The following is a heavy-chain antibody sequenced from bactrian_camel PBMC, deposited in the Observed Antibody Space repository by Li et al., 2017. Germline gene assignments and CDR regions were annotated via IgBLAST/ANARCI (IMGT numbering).Heavy chain of an antibody. V-gene: IGHV3S53*01. D-gene: IGHD6*01. CDR3: AADVTGTPSGWCLTYHKYVGN. Sequence: HVQLVESGGNSVQAGGSLRLSCEVSGYTVSELYMAWFRQAPGQEREAVAAIDKSGYTTYTYSVEGRFTISKDNAENTLYLQMTNLKPEDTAMYYCAADVTGTPSGWCLTYHKYVGNWGQGTQVTVS. CDR2: IDKSGYT. J-gene: IGHJ4*01. CDR1: GYTVSELY.